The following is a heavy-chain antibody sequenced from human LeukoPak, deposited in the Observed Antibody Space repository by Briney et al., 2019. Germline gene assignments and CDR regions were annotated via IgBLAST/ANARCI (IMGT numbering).Heavy chain of an antibody. D-gene: IGHD2-15*01. CDR1: GYSFTTSW. CDR3: ARRGGSLHFFDY. J-gene: IGHJ4*02. Sequence: GESLKISCKGSGYSFTTSWIGWVRQMPGKGLEWMGIIYPGDSETRYSPSFLGQVTISADESTTTAYLQWSSLKASDTAIYYCARRGGSLHFFDYWGQGTLVTVSS. CDR2: IYPGDSET. V-gene: IGHV5-51*01.